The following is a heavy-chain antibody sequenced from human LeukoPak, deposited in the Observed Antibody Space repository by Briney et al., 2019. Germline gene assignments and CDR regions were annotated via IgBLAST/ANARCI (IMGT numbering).Heavy chain of an antibody. CDR2: ISGGTATNT. V-gene: IGHV3-23*01. J-gene: IGHJ4*02. CDR1: GFTFSSYA. Sequence: PGGSLRLSCAASGFTFSSYAMSWVRQAPGKGLEWVAAISGGTATNTYYADSVKGRFTISRDNAKNTLYLEMTSLTAEDTAVYYCTKEGTGYSSGWYYFDYWGQGSLVTVSS. CDR3: TKEGTGYSSGWYYFDY. D-gene: IGHD6-19*01.